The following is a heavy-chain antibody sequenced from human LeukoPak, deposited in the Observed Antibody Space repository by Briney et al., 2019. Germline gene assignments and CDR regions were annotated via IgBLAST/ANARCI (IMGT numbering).Heavy chain of an antibody. Sequence: GGSLRLSCAASGFTFSNSDMSWVRQAPGKGLEWVSAISRSAATTYYADSVKGQFTISRDNSKNTLYLQMGSLRAEDMAVYYCARTRADGVHIDYWGQGTLVTVSS. CDR2: ISRSAATT. CDR1: GFTFSNSD. CDR3: ARTRADGVHIDY. J-gene: IGHJ4*02. V-gene: IGHV3-23*01. D-gene: IGHD4-17*01.